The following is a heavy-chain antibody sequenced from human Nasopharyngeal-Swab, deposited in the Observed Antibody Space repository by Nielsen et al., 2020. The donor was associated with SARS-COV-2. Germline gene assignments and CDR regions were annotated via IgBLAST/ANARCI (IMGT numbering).Heavy chain of an antibody. J-gene: IGHJ4*02. CDR2: IYYSGST. CDR1: GGSISSGGYY. CDR3: ARTESSRRIQLWSMEVGYFDY. Sequence: SCPVSGGSISSGGYYWSWIRPHPGKGLEWIGYIYYSGSTYYNPSLKSRVTISVDTSKNQFSLKLSSVTAADAAVYYCARTESSRRIQLWSMEVGYFDYWGQGTLVTVSS. D-gene: IGHD5-18*01. V-gene: IGHV4-31*02.